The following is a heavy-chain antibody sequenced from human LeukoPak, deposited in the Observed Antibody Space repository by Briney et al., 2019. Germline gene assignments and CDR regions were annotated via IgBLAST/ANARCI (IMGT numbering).Heavy chain of an antibody. CDR2: ISSSGSTI. CDR1: GFTFSDYY. D-gene: IGHD3-22*01. Sequence: GGSLRLSCAASGFTFSDYYMSWIRQAPGKGLEWVSYISSSGSTIYYADSVKGRFTISRDNAKNSLYLQMNSLRAEDTAVYYCARDPAFYYDSSGYPDKFDYWGQGTLVTVSS. CDR3: ARDPAFYYDSSGYPDKFDY. J-gene: IGHJ4*02. V-gene: IGHV3-11*01.